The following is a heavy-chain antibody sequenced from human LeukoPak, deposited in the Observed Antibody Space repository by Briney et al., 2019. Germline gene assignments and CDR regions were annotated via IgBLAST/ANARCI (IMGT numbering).Heavy chain of an antibody. D-gene: IGHD6-19*01. CDR3: AKDPIAVAGVSIDY. J-gene: IGHJ4*02. Sequence: GGSLRLSCAASGFTFSSYAMSWVRQAPGKGLEWVAVISYDGSNKYYADSVKGRFTISRDNSKNTLYLQMNSLRAEDTAVYYCAKDPIAVAGVSIDYWGQGTLVTVSS. V-gene: IGHV3-30*18. CDR2: ISYDGSNK. CDR1: GFTFSSYA.